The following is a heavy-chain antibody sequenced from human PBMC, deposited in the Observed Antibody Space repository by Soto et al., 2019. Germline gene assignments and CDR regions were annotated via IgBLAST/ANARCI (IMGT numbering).Heavy chain of an antibody. D-gene: IGHD6-13*01. CDR2: INHSGST. CDR1: GGSFSGYY. J-gene: IGHJ4*02. V-gene: IGHV4-34*01. Sequence: SETLSLTCAVYGGSFSGYYWSWIRQPPGKGLEWIGEINHSGSTNYNPSLKSRVTISVDTSKNQFSLKLGSVTAADTAVYYCARGRRLTASIAAAGIRRPLDYWGQGTLVTVSS. CDR3: ARGRRLTASIAAAGIRRPLDY.